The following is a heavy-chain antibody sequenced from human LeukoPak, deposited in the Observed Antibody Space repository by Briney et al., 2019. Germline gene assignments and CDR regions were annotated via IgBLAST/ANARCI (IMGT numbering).Heavy chain of an antibody. CDR3: ARGVLA. V-gene: IGHV4-61*01. CDR2: IFYTGST. Sequence: SETLSLTCTVSGGSVSSYSYSWSWIRQPPGKGLEWIGRIFYTGSTNYNPSLKSRVTISVDTSKNQFSLSLSSVTAADTAVYYCARGVLAWGQGALVTVSS. CDR1: GGSVSSYSYS. J-gene: IGHJ5*02.